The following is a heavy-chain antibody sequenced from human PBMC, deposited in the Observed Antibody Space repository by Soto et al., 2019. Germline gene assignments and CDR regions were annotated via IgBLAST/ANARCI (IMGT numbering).Heavy chain of an antibody. V-gene: IGHV1-69*12. CDR2: IVPLFGTA. CDR1: GGTFGNTA. CDR3: ARDGDPGYSFWSGPLGGGRFDP. Sequence: QVQLVQSGAEVKEPGSSVNVSCKTSGGTFGNTAVTWVRQVPGQGLEWIGGIVPLFGTANYAQKFRGRVMITGDESTRTAYMDLSSLRSDDTAIYYCARDGDPGYSFWSGPLGGGRFDPWGQGTLVTVSS. D-gene: IGHD3-3*01. J-gene: IGHJ5*02.